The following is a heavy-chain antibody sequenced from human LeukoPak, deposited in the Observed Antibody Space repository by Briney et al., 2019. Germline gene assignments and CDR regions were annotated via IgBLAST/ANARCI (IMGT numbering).Heavy chain of an antibody. CDR3: LCDSSGYDGFWDY. D-gene: IGHD3-22*01. J-gene: IGHJ4*02. CDR1: GYTFTSYD. V-gene: IGHV1-8*01. Sequence: WASVKVSCKASGYTFTSYDINWVRQATGQGLEWMGWMNPNSGNTGYAQKFQGRVTMTRNTSISTAYMELSSLRSEDTAVYYCLCDSSGYDGFWDYWGQGTLVTVSS. CDR2: MNPNSGNT.